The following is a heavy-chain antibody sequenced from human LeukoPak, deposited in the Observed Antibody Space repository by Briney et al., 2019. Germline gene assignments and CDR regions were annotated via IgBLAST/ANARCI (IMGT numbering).Heavy chain of an antibody. CDR2: TYYRSKWYN. V-gene: IGHV6-1*01. J-gene: IGHJ4*02. CDR1: GDSVSSNSAA. CDR3: ARAPGGLWFGESFFDY. D-gene: IGHD3-10*01. Sequence: LQTLSLTCAISGDSVSSNSAAWNWIRQSPSRGLEWLGRTYYRSKWYNDYAVSVKSRITINPDTSKNQFSLQLNSVTPEDTAVYYCARAPGGLWFGESFFDYWGQGTLVTVSS.